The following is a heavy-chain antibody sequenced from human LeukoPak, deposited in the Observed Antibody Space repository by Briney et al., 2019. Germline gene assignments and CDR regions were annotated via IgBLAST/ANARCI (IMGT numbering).Heavy chain of an antibody. V-gene: IGHV4-34*01. D-gene: IGHD6-13*01. J-gene: IGHJ4*02. CDR2: INHSGST. CDR3: ARDKYSSSPLWFFDY. CDR1: GGSFSGYY. Sequence: SETLSLTCAVYGGSFSGYYWSWIRQPPGKGLEWIGEINHSGSTNYNPSLKSRVTISVDTSKNQFSLKLSSVTAADTAVYYCARDKYSSSPLWFFDYWGQGTLVTVPS.